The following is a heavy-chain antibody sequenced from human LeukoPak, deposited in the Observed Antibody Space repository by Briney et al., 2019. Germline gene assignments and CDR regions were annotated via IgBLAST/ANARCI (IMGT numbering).Heavy chain of an antibody. D-gene: IGHD6-6*01. V-gene: IGHV4-59*01. CDR2: IYYSGST. J-gene: IGHJ6*03. CDR3: ARAMSSSAPIYYYYYYMDV. Sequence: SETLSLTCTVSGGSISSYYWSWIRQPPGKGLEWIGYIYYSGSTNYNPSLKSRATISVDTSKNQFSLKLSSVTAADTAVYYCARAMSSSAPIYYYYYYMDVWGKGTTVTVSS. CDR1: GGSISSYY.